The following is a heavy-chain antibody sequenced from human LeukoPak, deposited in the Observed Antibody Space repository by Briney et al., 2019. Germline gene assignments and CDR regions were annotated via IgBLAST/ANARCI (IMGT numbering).Heavy chain of an antibody. CDR3: ARSIVGASYFDY. D-gene: IGHD1-26*01. CDR2: INHSGST. J-gene: IGHJ4*02. Sequence: SETLSLTCAVYGGSFSGYYWSWIRQPPGKGLEWIGEINHSGSTNYSPSLKSRVTISVDTSKNQFSLKLSSVTAADTAVYYCARSIVGASYFDYWGQGTLVTVSS. CDR1: GGSFSGYY. V-gene: IGHV4-34*01.